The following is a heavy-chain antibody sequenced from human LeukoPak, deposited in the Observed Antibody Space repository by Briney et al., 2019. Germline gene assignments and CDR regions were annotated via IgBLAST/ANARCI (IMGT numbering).Heavy chain of an antibody. D-gene: IGHD1-26*01. V-gene: IGHV1-69*06. J-gene: IGHJ5*02. CDR2: IIPIFGTA. Sequence: SVKVSCKASGYTFTGYYMHWVRQAPGQGLEWMGGIIPIFGTANYAQKFQGRVTITADKSTSTAYMELSSLRSEDTAVYYCARGRGSYPYNWFDPWGQGTLVTVSS. CDR1: GYTFTGYY. CDR3: ARGRGSYPYNWFDP.